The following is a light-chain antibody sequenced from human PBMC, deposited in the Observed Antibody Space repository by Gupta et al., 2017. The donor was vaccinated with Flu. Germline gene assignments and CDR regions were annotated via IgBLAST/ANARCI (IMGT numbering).Light chain of an antibody. CDR3: QQYNSYPWT. V-gene: IGKV1-5*03. Sequence: GDRVTITFRASQSISSWLAWYQQKPGKAPKLLIYKASSLESGVPSRFSGSGSGTEFTLTISSLQPDDFATYYCQQYNSYPWTFGQGTKVEIK. CDR2: KAS. J-gene: IGKJ1*01. CDR1: QSISSW.